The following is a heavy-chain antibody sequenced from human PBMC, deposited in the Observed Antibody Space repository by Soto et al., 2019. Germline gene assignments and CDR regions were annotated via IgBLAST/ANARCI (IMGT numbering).Heavy chain of an antibody. J-gene: IGHJ6*03. CDR3: ARYRTIFVVAQPNYYYYYMDD. CDR1: GFTFSSYW. V-gene: IGHV3-7*01. Sequence: EVQLVESGGGLVQPGGSLRLSCAASGFTFSSYWMSWVRQSPGKGLEWVANIKQDGSEKYYVDSVKGRFTISRDNAKNSLYPQMNSLRAGDTAVYYCARYRTIFVVAQPNYYYYYMDDWGKGTTVTVSS. D-gene: IGHD3-3*01. CDR2: IKQDGSEK.